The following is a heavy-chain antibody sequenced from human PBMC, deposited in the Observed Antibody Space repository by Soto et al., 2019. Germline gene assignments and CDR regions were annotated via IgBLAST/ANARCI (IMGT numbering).Heavy chain of an antibody. Sequence: GESHKNCYKGSGYNFASYWIGRVRQMPGKGLEWMGIIYPGDSDTRYSPSFQGQVTISADKSISTAYLQWSSLKASDTAMYYCATSNTVTTGRGDIWGQGTMVTVSS. J-gene: IGHJ3*02. CDR3: ATSNTVTTGRGDI. CDR1: GYNFASYW. V-gene: IGHV5-51*01. CDR2: IYPGDSDT. D-gene: IGHD4-17*01.